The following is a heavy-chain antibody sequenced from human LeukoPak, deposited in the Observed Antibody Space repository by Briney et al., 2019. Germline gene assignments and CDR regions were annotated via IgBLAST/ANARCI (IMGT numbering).Heavy chain of an antibody. CDR1: GYTFTSYG. J-gene: IGHJ4*02. V-gene: IGHV1-18*01. D-gene: IGHD2-2*01. CDR3: AREYCSSSSCRYFDY. Sequence: ASVKVSCKASGYTFTSYGISWVRQAPGQGLEWMGWISVYNGNTNCAQKVQGRVTMTTDTSTSTAYMELRSLRSDDTAVYYCAREYCSSSSCRYFDYWGQGTLVTVSS. CDR2: ISVYNGNT.